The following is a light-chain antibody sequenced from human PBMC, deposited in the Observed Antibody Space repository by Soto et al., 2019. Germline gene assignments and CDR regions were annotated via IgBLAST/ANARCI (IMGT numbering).Light chain of an antibody. J-gene: IGLJ1*01. CDR1: SGDVGYYNY. CDR2: DVS. V-gene: IGLV2-11*01. CDR3: CSYAGSPRYV. Sequence: QSALTQPRSVSGSPGQSVTISCTGTSGDVGYYNYVSWYQQHPGKAPKVMIYDVSERPSGVPDRFSGSKSGNTASLTISGLQADDEADYYCCSYAGSPRYVFGTGTKLTVL.